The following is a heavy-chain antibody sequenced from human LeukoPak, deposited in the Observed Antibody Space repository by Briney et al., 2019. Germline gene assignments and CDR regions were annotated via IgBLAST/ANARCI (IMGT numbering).Heavy chain of an antibody. Sequence: PGGSLRLSCAASGFTFSSSALHWVRQASGKGREWVGRIRSTANGYATAYAASVKGRFTISRDNAKNSLYLQMNSLRAEDTAVYYCARFGQQLPTFAPFDYWGQGTLVTVSS. CDR1: GFTFSSSA. J-gene: IGHJ4*02. CDR3: ARFGQQLPTFAPFDY. D-gene: IGHD6-13*01. CDR2: IRSTANGYAT. V-gene: IGHV3-73*01.